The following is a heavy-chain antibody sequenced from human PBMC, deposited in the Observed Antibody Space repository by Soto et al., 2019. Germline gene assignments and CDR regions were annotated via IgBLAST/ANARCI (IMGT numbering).Heavy chain of an antibody. CDR3: AHWWDFLYYFDY. D-gene: IGHD3-3*01. J-gene: IGHJ4*02. V-gene: IGHV2-5*01. CDR1: GFSLSTSGVG. Sequence: QITLKESGPTLVKPTQTLTLTCTFSGFSLSTSGVGVGWIRQPPGKALEWLALIYWNDDKRYSPSLKSRLTITKDTSKNQVVLTMTNMDPVDTATYYCAHWWDFLYYFDYWGQGTLVTVS. CDR2: IYWNDDK.